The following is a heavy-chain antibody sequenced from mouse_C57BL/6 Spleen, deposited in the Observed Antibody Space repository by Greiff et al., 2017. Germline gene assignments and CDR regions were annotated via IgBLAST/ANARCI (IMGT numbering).Heavy chain of an antibody. CDR1: GYTFTDYN. CDR3: ASCRDSSGPAWFAY. J-gene: IGHJ3*01. V-gene: IGHV1-22*01. D-gene: IGHD3-2*02. Sequence: EVQLQQSGPELVKPGASVKMSCKASGYTFTDYNMHWVKQSHGKSLEWIGYINPKNGGTSYNQKFKGKATLTVNKSSSTAYMELRSLTSEDAAVDDCASCRDSSGPAWFAYWGQGTLVTVSA. CDR2: INPKNGGT.